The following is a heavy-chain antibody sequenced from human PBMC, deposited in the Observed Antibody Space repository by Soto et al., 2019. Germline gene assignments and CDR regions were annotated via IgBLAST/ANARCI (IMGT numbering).Heavy chain of an antibody. CDR1: GFTFSVYT. J-gene: IGHJ5*02. CDR2: ITSSGTTI. CDR3: ARDGYSTSSDWPWFDP. D-gene: IGHD6-6*01. V-gene: IGHV3-48*01. Sequence: EAQLVESGGGLVQPGGSLRLSCAASGFTFSVYTMHLVRQSPGKGLEWISSITSSGTTISYADSVKGRFTISRDNAKSSLFLQMDTLRVEDTAVYYCARDGYSTSSDWPWFDPWGQGTLGNVSS.